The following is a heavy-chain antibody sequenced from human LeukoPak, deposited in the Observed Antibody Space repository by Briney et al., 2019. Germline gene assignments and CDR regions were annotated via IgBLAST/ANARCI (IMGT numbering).Heavy chain of an antibody. CDR3: ARAESVAVPYYYYYYMDV. CDR2: IYYSGSP. Sequence: PSETLSLTCTVSAGSVSRYYWSWIRQPPGNGLEWIGYIYYSGSPNYNPSLKSRVTISVDTSKNQFSLKLSSVTAADTAVYYCARAESVAVPYYYYYYMDVWGKGTTVTVSS. D-gene: IGHD6-19*01. V-gene: IGHV4-59*02. J-gene: IGHJ6*03. CDR1: AGSVSRYY.